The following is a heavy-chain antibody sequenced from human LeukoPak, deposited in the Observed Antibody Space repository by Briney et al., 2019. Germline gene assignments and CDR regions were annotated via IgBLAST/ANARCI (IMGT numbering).Heavy chain of an antibody. V-gene: IGHV4-30-2*01. CDR3: ARGGSTTVVSFDY. J-gene: IGHJ4*02. Sequence: SQTLSLTCTVFGGSISSSGYSWTWIRQPPGKGLEWIGYIYHSGSTFYNPSLKSRVTISIDRSKNQFSLKLTSVTAADTAVYYCARGGSTTVVSFDYWGQGTLVTVS. CDR1: GGSISSSGYS. CDR2: IYHSGST. D-gene: IGHD4-23*01.